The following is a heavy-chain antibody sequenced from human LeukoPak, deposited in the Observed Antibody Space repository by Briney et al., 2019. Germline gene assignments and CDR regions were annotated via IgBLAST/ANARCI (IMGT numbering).Heavy chain of an antibody. V-gene: IGHV4-34*01. CDR3: AREDSSSSNDAFDI. D-gene: IGHD6-6*01. CDR1: GGSFSGYY. Sequence: SETLSLTCAVYGGSFSGYYWSWIRQPPGKGLEWIGEINHSGNTKYNPSLKSRVTISVDTSKNQFSLKLSSVTAPDTAVYYCAREDSSSSNDAFDIWGQGTMVTVSS. J-gene: IGHJ3*02. CDR2: INHSGNT.